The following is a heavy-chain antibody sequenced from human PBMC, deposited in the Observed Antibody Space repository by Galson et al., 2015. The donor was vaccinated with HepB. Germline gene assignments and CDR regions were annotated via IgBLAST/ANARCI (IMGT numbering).Heavy chain of an antibody. Sequence: SLRLSCAASGFPFSSYWMYWVRQTPGKGLVWVSRINSDGSSTDYADSVKGRFTISRDNAKNTLFLRMNSLTADDAAVYYCVRGGNYYNSSAYYYIGVFDFWGQGTLVTVSS. CDR3: VRGGNYYNSSAYYYIGVFDF. D-gene: IGHD3-22*01. CDR1: GFPFSSYW. J-gene: IGHJ4*02. V-gene: IGHV3-74*01. CDR2: INSDGSST.